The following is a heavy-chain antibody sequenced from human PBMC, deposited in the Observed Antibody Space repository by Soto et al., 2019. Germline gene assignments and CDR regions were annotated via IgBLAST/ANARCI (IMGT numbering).Heavy chain of an antibody. CDR2: IYSGGST. J-gene: IGHJ5*02. D-gene: IGHD3-3*01. CDR3: ARDLYYDFWSGYYS. V-gene: IGHV3-66*01. CDR1: GFTVSSNY. Sequence: GGSLRLSCAASGFTVSSNYMSWVRQAPGKGLEWVSVIYSGGSTYYADSVKGRFTISRDNSKDTLYLQMNSLRAEDTAVYYCARDLYYDFWSGYYSWGQGTLVTVSS.